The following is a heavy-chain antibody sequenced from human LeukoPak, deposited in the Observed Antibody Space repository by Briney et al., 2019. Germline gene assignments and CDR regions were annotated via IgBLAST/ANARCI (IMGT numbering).Heavy chain of an antibody. CDR2: ISGSGGST. CDR1: GFTFSSYA. CDR3: AKVEGSGSYYVPQPDY. J-gene: IGHJ4*02. Sequence: GGSLRLSCAASGFTFSSYAMSWVRQAPGKGLEWVSAISGSGGSTYYADSVKGRFTISRDNSKNTLYLQMNSLRAEDTAVYYCAKVEGSGSYYVPQPDYWGQGTLVTVSS. V-gene: IGHV3-23*01. D-gene: IGHD3-10*01.